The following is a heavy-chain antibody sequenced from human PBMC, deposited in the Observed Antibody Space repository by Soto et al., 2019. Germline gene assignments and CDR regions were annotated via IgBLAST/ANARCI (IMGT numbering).Heavy chain of an antibody. Sequence: SVKVSCKASGGTFSSYAISWVRQAPGHGLEWMGGIIPIFGTANYAQKLQGRLTITADKATSTAYMELSSLRSEDTAVYYCARNWNDPVALKYWGQGTLVTVSS. CDR2: IIPIFGTA. CDR1: GGTFSSYA. J-gene: IGHJ4*02. D-gene: IGHD1-1*01. V-gene: IGHV1-69*06. CDR3: ARNWNDPVALKY.